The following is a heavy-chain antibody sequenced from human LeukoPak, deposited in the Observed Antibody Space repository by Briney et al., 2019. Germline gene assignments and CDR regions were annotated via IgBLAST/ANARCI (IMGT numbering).Heavy chain of an antibody. CDR3: ASDSGIWRQQLGPRAFDI. CDR2: IYTSGST. V-gene: IGHV4-61*02. CDR1: GGSISSGSYY. J-gene: IGHJ3*02. Sequence: PSETLSLTCTVSGGSISSGSYYWSWIRQPAGKGLEWIGRIYTSGSTNYNPSLKSRVTISVDTSKNQFSLKLSSVTAADTAVYYCASDSGIWRQQLGPRAFDIWGQGTMVTVSS. D-gene: IGHD6-13*01.